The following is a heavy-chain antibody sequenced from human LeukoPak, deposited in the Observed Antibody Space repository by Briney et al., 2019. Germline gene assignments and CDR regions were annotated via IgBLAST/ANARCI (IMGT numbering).Heavy chain of an antibody. V-gene: IGHV1-18*01. J-gene: IGHJ4*02. CDR3: ARDYGIAVAGTKLGY. Sequence: PWASVKVSCKASGYTFTTYGISWVRQAPGQGLEWMGWSSPYNGNTNYAQKLRGRVTMTTDTSTSTAYMELRSLRSDDTAVYYCARDYGIAVAGTKLGYWGQGTLVAVSS. D-gene: IGHD6-19*01. CDR2: SSPYNGNT. CDR1: GYTFTTYG.